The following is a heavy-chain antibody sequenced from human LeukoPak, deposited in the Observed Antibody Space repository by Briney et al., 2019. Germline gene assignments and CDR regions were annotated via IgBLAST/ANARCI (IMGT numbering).Heavy chain of an antibody. Sequence: PGGSLRLSCAASGFTFSSYGMHWVRQAPGKGLEWVSAISGSGGSTYYADSVKGRFTIPRDNSKNTLYLQMNSLRAEDTAVYYCAKDPGFCGSCYYWGQGTLVTVSS. J-gene: IGHJ4*02. CDR1: GFTFSSYG. CDR2: ISGSGGST. D-gene: IGHD2-2*01. V-gene: IGHV3-23*01. CDR3: AKDPGFCGSCYY.